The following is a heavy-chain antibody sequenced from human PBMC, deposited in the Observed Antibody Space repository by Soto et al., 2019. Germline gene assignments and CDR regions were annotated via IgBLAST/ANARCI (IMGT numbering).Heavy chain of an antibody. Sequence: GGSLRLSCAASGFTFSDYYMSWIRQAPGQGLEYISYISSSSGSTNYADSVKGRFTISRDNAKNSLYLQMSSLRAEDTAVYYCARDRGGYDRLYYYHGMDVWGQGTTVTVYS. V-gene: IGHV3-11*06. CDR1: GFTFSDYY. CDR3: ARDRGGYDRLYYYHGMDV. J-gene: IGHJ6*02. D-gene: IGHD5-12*01. CDR2: ISSSSGST.